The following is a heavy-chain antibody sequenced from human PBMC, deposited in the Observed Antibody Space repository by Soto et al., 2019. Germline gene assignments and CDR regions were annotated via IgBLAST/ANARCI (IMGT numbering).Heavy chain of an antibody. CDR1: GFTFSSYS. V-gene: IGHV3-21*01. D-gene: IGHD2-2*01. CDR3: ARVDCSSTSCYDD. CDR2: ISSSSSYI. J-gene: IGHJ4*03. Sequence: GGSLRLSCAASGFTFSSYSMNWVRQAPGKGLEWVSSISSSSSYIYYADSVKGRFTISRDNAKNSLYLQMNSLRAEDTAVYYCARVDCSSTSCYDDWGQGTLVTVSS.